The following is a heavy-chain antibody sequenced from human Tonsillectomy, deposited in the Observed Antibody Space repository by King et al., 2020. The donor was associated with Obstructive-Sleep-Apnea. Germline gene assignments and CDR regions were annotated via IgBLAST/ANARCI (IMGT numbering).Heavy chain of an antibody. CDR2: ISYDVSNK. J-gene: IGHJ4*02. Sequence: VQLVESGGGVVQPGRSLRLSCAASGFTFSSYAMHWVRQAPGKGLEWVAVISYDVSNKYYADSVKVRFTISRDNSKNTLYLQMNSLRAEDTAVYYCSRDRFQGYSYGYLGYWGQGTLVTVSS. V-gene: IGHV3-30*04. D-gene: IGHD5-18*01. CDR3: SRDRFQGYSYGYLGY. CDR1: GFTFSSYA.